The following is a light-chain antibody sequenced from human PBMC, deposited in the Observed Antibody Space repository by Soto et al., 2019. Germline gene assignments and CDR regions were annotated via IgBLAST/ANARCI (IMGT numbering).Light chain of an antibody. CDR2: GVT. V-gene: IGLV2-14*01. CDR1: NSDIGGYNY. CDR3: TSYTSITILV. Sequence: QSALTQPASVSGSPGQSITISCTGTNSDIGGYNYVSWYQHLPGKAPKLLIYGVTNRPSGVSNRFPGSKSGNTASLTISGLQAEDEADYYCTSYTSITILVFGGGTKVTVL. J-gene: IGLJ2*01.